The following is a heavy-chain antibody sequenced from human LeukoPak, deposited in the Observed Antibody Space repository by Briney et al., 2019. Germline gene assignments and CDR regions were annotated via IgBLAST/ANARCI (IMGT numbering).Heavy chain of an antibody. V-gene: IGHV1-69*04. CDR1: GGTFSSYT. CDR2: IIPILGIA. CDR3: ARDYYDSSGFWFDP. Sequence: GSSVKVSCKASGGTFSSYTISWVRQARGQGLEWMGRIIPILGIANYAQKFQGRVTITADKSTSTAYMELSSLRSEDTAVYYCARDYYDSSGFWFDPWGQGTLVTVSS. J-gene: IGHJ5*02. D-gene: IGHD3-22*01.